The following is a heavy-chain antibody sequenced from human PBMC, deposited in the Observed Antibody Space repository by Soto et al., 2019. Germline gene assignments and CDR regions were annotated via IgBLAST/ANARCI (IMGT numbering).Heavy chain of an antibody. CDR1: GFTLGRYA. Sequence: GGSLRLSCADSGFTLGRYAMSWVRQAPGKGLQWIGRIRSNADGGTADLAAPVRGRFSISRDDSTDTLYLQLNSLQLDDTAVYFCSTALRRDSALGAYWGQGTLVTVSS. V-gene: IGHV3-15*01. CDR3: STALRRDSALGAY. CDR2: IRSNADGGTA. D-gene: IGHD3-16*01. J-gene: IGHJ4*02.